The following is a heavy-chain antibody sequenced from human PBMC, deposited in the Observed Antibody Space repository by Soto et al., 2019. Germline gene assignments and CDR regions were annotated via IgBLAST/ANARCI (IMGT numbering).Heavy chain of an antibody. CDR3: AKGITMLVVVIKT. V-gene: IGHV3-23*01. CDR1: GFTFSSYA. CDR2: ISGSGGST. Sequence: EVRLLESGGGLVQPGGSLRLSCAASGFTFSSYAMTWVRQAPGKGLEWVSVISGSGGSTYYVDSVKGRFTISRDNSKNMFYLEMNSLRAEDTAAYYCAKGITMLVVVIKTWGQGTLVSVSS. J-gene: IGHJ5*02. D-gene: IGHD3-22*01.